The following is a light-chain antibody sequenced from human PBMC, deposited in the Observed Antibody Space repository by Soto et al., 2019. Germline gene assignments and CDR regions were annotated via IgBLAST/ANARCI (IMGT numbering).Light chain of an antibody. CDR3: SSYTTSSTYV. J-gene: IGLJ1*01. CDR2: DVT. V-gene: IGLV2-14*03. CDR1: SSDVGAYNY. Sequence: QSVLTQPASVSGSPGQSITISCTGTSSDVGAYNYVSWYQQHPGKAPKLMIYDVTNRPSGVSNRFSGSKSGYTASLTTSGLQAEDEADYSCSSYTTSSTYVFGTGTKVTVL.